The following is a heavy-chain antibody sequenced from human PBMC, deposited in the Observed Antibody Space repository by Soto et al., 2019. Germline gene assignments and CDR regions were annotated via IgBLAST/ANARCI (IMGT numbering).Heavy chain of an antibody. D-gene: IGHD3-3*01. V-gene: IGHV4-31*03. Sequence: QVQLQESGPGLVKPSQTLSLTCTVSGGSISSGGYYWSWIRQHPGKGLEWIGYIYYSGSTYYNPSLKSRXXIXVXXSKNQFSLKLSSVTAADTAVYYCARSILAPSGYDYWGQGTLVTVSS. CDR3: ARSILAPSGYDY. J-gene: IGHJ4*02. CDR1: GGSISSGGYY. CDR2: IYYSGST.